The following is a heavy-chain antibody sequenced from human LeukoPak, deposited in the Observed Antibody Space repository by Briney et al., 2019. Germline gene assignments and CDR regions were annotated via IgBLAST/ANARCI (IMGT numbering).Heavy chain of an antibody. CDR3: AREIGGSGRGDV. J-gene: IGHJ6*02. D-gene: IGHD3-10*01. CDR1: GGSISSYY. V-gene: IGHV4-59*13. CDR2: IYSSGNT. Sequence: SETLSLTCTVSGGSISSYYWSWIRQPPGKGLEWIGYIYSSGNTNYNPSLKSRVTISIDTSKNQFSLKLSSVTAADTAEYYCAREIGGSGRGDVWGQGTTVTVSS.